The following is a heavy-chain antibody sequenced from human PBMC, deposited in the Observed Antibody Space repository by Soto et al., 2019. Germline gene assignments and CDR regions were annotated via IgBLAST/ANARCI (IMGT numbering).Heavy chain of an antibody. CDR1: GGSISSSSYY. CDR3: AGRQSRSWYGL. CDR2: IYYSGST. J-gene: IGHJ5*02. D-gene: IGHD6-13*01. Sequence: QLQLQESGPGLVKPSATLSLTCTVSGGSISSSSYYWGWIRQPPGKGLEWIGSIYYSGSTFYNPSLNTRATISVDTSKNRFSLKLSSVAAADTAVYCCAGRQSRSWYGLWGQGTLVTVSS. V-gene: IGHV4-39*01.